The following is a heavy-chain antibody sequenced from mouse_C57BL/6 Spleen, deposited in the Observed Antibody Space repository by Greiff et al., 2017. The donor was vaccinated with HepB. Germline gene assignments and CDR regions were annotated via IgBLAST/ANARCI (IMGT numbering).Heavy chain of an antibody. Sequence: VQLQQSGPELVKPGASVKISCKASGYTFTDYYMNWVKQSHGKSLEWIGDINPNNGGTSYNQKFKGKATLTVDKSSSTAYMELRSLTSEDSAVYYCARRGVIYYYGSSYAMDYWGQGTSVTVSS. D-gene: IGHD1-1*01. CDR3: ARRGVIYYYGSSYAMDY. V-gene: IGHV1-26*01. CDR2: INPNNGGT. J-gene: IGHJ4*01. CDR1: GYTFTDYY.